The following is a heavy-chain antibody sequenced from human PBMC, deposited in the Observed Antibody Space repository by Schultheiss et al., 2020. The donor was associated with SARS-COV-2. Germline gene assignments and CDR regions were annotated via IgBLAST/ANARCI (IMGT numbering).Heavy chain of an antibody. CDR2: IYYSGST. CDR1: GGSISSYY. CDR3: ARSSYYDFWSGYY. D-gene: IGHD3-3*01. V-gene: IGHV4-59*01. Sequence: SETLSLTCTVSGGSISSYYWSWIRQPPGKGLEWIGSIYYSGSTYYNPSLKSRVTISVDRSKNQFSLKLSSVTAADTAVYYCARSSYYDFWSGYYWGQGTLVTVAS. J-gene: IGHJ4*02.